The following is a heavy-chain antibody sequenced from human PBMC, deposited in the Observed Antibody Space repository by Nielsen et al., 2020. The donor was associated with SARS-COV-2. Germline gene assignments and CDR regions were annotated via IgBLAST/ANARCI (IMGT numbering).Heavy chain of an antibody. CDR1: GYTFTSYG. V-gene: IGHV1-18*04. CDR2: ISGYNGNT. D-gene: IGHD3-22*01. J-gene: IGHJ4*02. CDR3: ARQSDSSGLSLFEDY. Sequence: ASVKVSCKASGYTFTSYGISWVRQAPGQGLEWMGWISGYNGNTNYAQKFQGRVTMTTDTFMTTDTFTSTAHMELRSLRSDDTAVYYCARQSDSSGLSLFEDYWGQGTLVTVSS.